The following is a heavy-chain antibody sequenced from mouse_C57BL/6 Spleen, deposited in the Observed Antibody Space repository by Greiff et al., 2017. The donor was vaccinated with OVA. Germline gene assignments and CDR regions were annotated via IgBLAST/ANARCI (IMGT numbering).Heavy chain of an antibody. D-gene: IGHD1-1*01. CDR1: GYTFTDYE. CDR2: IDPETGGT. Sequence: QVQLKESGAELVRPGASVTLSCKASGYTFTDYEMHWVKQTPVHGLEWIGAIDPETGGTAYNQKFKGKAILTADKSSSTAYMELRSLTSEDSAVYYCTRLITTRYFDVWGTGTTVTVSS. J-gene: IGHJ1*03. CDR3: TRLITTRYFDV. V-gene: IGHV1-15*01.